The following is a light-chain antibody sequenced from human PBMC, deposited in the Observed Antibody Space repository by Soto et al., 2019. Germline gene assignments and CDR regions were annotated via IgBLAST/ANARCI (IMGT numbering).Light chain of an antibody. V-gene: IGKV3-20*01. CDR1: QSVSSSY. J-gene: IGKJ1*01. CDR2: GAS. Sequence: IVLPQSPGTLSLSPGERATLSCRPSQSVSSSYLAWYQQKPGQAPRLLIYGASSRATGIPDRFSGSGSGTDFTLTISRLEPEDFAVYYCQQYGSSPRTFGQGTKVDIK. CDR3: QQYGSSPRT.